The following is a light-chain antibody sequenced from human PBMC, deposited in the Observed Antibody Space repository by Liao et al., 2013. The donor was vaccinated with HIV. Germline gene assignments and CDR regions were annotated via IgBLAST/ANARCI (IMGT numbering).Light chain of an antibody. CDR1: KLGDKY. J-gene: IGLJ2*01. V-gene: IGLV3-1*01. CDR2: QDT. Sequence: SYDLTQPPSLSVFPGQTARITCSGDKLGDKYVCWYQQKPGQSPVLVIYQDTYRPSGIPERFSGSNSGNTATLTISGTQPTDEADYYCQAWDRNTAIFGGGTKLTVL. CDR3: QAWDRNTAI.